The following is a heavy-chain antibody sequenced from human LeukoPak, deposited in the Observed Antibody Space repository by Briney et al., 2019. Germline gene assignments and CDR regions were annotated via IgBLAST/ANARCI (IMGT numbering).Heavy chain of an antibody. CDR1: GFIMINNY. CDR3: TRDFAV. D-gene: IGHD3-3*01. V-gene: IGHV3-53*01. J-gene: IGHJ6*02. Sequence: GGSLRLSCAASGFIMINNYMSWGRQVPGKGLGWVSIIYSGGSTSYADSVEGRFTISRDSSGTTLYLQMNSLRAADTAVYYCTRDFAVWGQGTTVTVSS. CDR2: IYSGGST.